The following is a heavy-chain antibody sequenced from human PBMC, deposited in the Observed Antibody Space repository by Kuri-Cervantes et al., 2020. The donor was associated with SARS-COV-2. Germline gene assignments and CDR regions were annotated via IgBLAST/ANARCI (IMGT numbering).Heavy chain of an antibody. CDR2: ISYDGSNK. V-gene: IGHV3-30-3*01. CDR1: GFTFSSYA. J-gene: IGHJ4*02. Sequence: GGLLRLSCAASGFTFSSYAMHWVRQAPGKGLEWVAVISYDGSNKYYADSVKGRFTISRDNSKNTLYLQMNSLRAEDTAVYYCARDLSWAAAGSLDYWGQGTLVTVSS. D-gene: IGHD6-13*01. CDR3: ARDLSWAAAGSLDY.